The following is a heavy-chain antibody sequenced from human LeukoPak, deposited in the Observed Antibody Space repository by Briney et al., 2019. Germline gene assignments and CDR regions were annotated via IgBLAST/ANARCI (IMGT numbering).Heavy chain of an antibody. CDR2: IIPILGIA. V-gene: IGHV1-69*04. Sequence: SVKVSCKASGGTLSSYAISWVRQAPGPGLEWMGRIIPILGIANYAQKFQGRVTITADKSTSTAYMELSSLRSEDTAVYYCARGPWSQINAFDIWGQGTMVTVSS. CDR3: ARGPWSQINAFDI. J-gene: IGHJ3*02. CDR1: GGTLSSYA. D-gene: IGHD4/OR15-4a*01.